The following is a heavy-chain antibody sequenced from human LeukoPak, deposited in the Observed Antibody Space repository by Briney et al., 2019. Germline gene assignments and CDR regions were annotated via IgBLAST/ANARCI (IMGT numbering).Heavy chain of an antibody. J-gene: IGHJ6*02. V-gene: IGHV1-18*04. Sequence: ASVKVSCKASGYTFTGYYMHWVRQAPGQGLEWMGWISAYNGNTNYAQKLQGRVTMTTDTSTSTAYMELRSLRSDDTAVYYCARDRGFGSSGWWYYYYGMDVWGQGTTVTVSS. CDR1: GYTFTGYY. D-gene: IGHD6-19*01. CDR2: ISAYNGNT. CDR3: ARDRGFGSSGWWYYYYGMDV.